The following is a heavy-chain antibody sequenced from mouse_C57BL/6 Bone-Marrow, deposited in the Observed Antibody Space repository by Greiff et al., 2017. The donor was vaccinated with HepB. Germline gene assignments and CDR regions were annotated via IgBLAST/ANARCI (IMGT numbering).Heavy chain of an antibody. CDR2: IDPENGDT. J-gene: IGHJ3*01. CDR3: TTAYYSNYVSVLWFAY. Sequence: VQLQQSGAELVRPGASVKLSCTASGFNIKDDYMHWVKQRPEQGLEWIGWIDPENGDTEYASKFQGKATITADTSSNTACLQLSSLTAEDTAVYYCTTAYYSNYVSVLWFAYWGQGTLVTVSA. V-gene: IGHV14-4*01. D-gene: IGHD2-5*01. CDR1: GFNIKDDY.